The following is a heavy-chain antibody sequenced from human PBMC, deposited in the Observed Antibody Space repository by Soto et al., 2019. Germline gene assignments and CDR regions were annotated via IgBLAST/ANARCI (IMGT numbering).Heavy chain of an antibody. D-gene: IGHD1-26*01. CDR2: MNPNSGNT. CDR1: GYTFTSYD. V-gene: IGHV1-8*01. Sequence: ASVKVSCKASGYTFTSYDINWVRQATGQGLGWMGWMNPNSGNTGYAQKFQGRVTMTRNTSISTAYMELSSLRSEDTAVYYCARGFRVGATSYYGMGVWGQGTTVTVSS. J-gene: IGHJ6*02. CDR3: ARGFRVGATSYYGMGV.